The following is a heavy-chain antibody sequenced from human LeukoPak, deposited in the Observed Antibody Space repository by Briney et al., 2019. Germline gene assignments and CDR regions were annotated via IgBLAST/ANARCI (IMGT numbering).Heavy chain of an antibody. V-gene: IGHV4-59*01. CDR3: ARAIGADDYGVRD. Sequence: SETLSLTCTVSGGSISSYYWSWIRQPPGKGLEWIGYIYYSGSTNYNPPLKSRVTISVDTSKNQFSLKLSSVTAADTAVYYCARAIGADDYGVRDWGQGTLVTVSS. CDR1: GGSISSYY. CDR2: IYYSGST. J-gene: IGHJ4*02. D-gene: IGHD4-17*01.